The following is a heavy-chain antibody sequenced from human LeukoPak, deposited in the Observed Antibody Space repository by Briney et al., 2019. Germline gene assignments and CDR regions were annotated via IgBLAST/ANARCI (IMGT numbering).Heavy chain of an antibody. CDR1: GYTFTSYD. CDR2: MNPNSGNT. CDR3: ARSGSGSYSYYYYYYMDV. J-gene: IGHJ6*03. V-gene: IGHV1-8*01. D-gene: IGHD1-26*01. Sequence: GASVTVSCKASGYTFTSYDINWVRQATGQGLEWMGWMNPNSGNTGYAQKFQGRVTMTRNTSISTAYMELSSLRSEDTAVYYCARSGSGSYSYYYYYYMDVWGKGTTVTVSS.